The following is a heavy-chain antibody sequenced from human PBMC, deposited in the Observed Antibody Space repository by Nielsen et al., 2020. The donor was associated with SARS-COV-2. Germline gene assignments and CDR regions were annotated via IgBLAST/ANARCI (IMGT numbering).Heavy chain of an antibody. CDR1: GYNFATYW. D-gene: IGHD6-13*01. CDR3: ARLQSSTGGGMDV. J-gene: IGHJ6*02. V-gene: IGHV5-51*01. Sequence: GESLKISCQGSGYNFATYWIAWVRQMPGKGLEWMRVVYPGDSDTRYSPSFQGQVIISFDKSITTAYLQWNSLQASDSAMYYCARLQSSTGGGMDVWGQGTAVTVSS. CDR2: VYPGDSDT.